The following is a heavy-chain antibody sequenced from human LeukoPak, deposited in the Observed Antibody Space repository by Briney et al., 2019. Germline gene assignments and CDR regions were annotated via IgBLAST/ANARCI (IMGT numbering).Heavy chain of an antibody. CDR3: AAWVCSGGSCYSPTGMDV. Sequence: ASVKVSCKASGFTFTSSAMQWVRQARGQRLEWIGWIVVGSGNTNYAQKFQERVTITRDMSTSTAYMELSSLRSEDTAVYYCAAWVCSGGSCYSPTGMDVWGQGTTVTVSS. D-gene: IGHD2-15*01. CDR1: GFTFTSSA. CDR2: IVVGSGNT. J-gene: IGHJ6*02. V-gene: IGHV1-58*02.